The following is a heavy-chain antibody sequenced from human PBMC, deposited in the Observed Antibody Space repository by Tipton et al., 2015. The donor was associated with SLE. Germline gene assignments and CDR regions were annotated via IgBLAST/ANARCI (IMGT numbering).Heavy chain of an antibody. Sequence: TLSLTCTVSGGSTTTYYWSWIRQPPGKGLEWIGFIYYRGNTNYNPSLKSRVTMSVDTSKNQFFLNLSSVTAADTALYYCARAGGGATRNWFDPWGQGTLVTVSS. D-gene: IGHD1-26*01. CDR3: ARAGGGATRNWFDP. J-gene: IGHJ5*02. V-gene: IGHV4-59*08. CDR2: IYYRGNT. CDR1: GGSTTTYY.